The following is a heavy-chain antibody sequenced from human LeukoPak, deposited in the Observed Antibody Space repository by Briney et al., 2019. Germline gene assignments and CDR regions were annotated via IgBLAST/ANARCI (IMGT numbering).Heavy chain of an antibody. V-gene: IGHV1-18*01. J-gene: IGHJ4*02. CDR3: ARADIVVVVAALFDY. CDR2: ISAYNGNT. D-gene: IGHD2-15*01. CDR1: GYTFPSYG. Sequence: GASVKVSCKASGYTFPSYGISWVRQAPGQGLEWMGWISAYNGNTNYAQKLQGRVTMTTDTSTSTAYMELRSLRSDDTAVYYCARADIVVVVAALFDYWGQGTLVTVSS.